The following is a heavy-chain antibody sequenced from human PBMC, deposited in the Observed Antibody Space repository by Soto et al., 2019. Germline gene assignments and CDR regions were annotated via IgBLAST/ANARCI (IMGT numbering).Heavy chain of an antibody. CDR3: AKLGVTGTLAYYYGMDV. CDR1: VFTFSSYA. V-gene: IGHV3-23*01. D-gene: IGHD1-7*01. Sequence: VGSLRLSCASSVFTFSSYAMSWVRHSPGKWLEWVSAISGSGGSTYYADSVKGRFTISRDNSKNTLYLQMKSLRAEDTAVYYCAKLGVTGTLAYYYGMDVWGQGTTATVSS. CDR2: ISGSGGST. J-gene: IGHJ6*02.